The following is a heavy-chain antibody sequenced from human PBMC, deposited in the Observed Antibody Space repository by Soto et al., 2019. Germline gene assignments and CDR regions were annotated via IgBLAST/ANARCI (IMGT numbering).Heavy chain of an antibody. CDR2: IWYDGSNK. V-gene: IGHV3-33*01. J-gene: IGHJ6*02. Sequence: QVQLVESGGGVVQPGRSPRLSCAASGFTFSSYGMHWVRQAPGKGLEWVAVIWYDGSNKYYADSVKGRFTISRDNSKNTLYLQMNSLRAEDTAVYYCARDLYYYYGMDVWGQGTTVTVSS. CDR1: GFTFSSYG. CDR3: ARDLYYYYGMDV.